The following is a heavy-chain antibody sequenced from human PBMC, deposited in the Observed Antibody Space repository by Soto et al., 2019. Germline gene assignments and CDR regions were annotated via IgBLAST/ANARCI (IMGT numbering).Heavy chain of an antibody. CDR1: GYSFTNSA. V-gene: IGHV1-3*01. CDR3: ALDHSGSYLPFFDY. CDR2: INAGSGSA. J-gene: IGHJ4*02. D-gene: IGHD1-26*01. Sequence: QVQLVQSGAEVKKPGASVKVSCKASGYSFTNSAIHWLRQAPGQRLEWMGWINAGSGSATYSQKFQGRVTITRDTSASTTYMELSRRNPSDTSIYYRALDHSGSYLPFFDYLGQATLITVSS.